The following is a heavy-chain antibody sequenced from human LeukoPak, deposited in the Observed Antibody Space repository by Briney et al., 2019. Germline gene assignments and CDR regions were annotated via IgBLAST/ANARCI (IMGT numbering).Heavy chain of an antibody. D-gene: IGHD5-18*01. CDR3: ARFPNTAMVMGLEYYYYGMDV. J-gene: IGHJ6*02. Sequence: SVKVSCKTSGYTLTSYYLHWVRQAPGQGLEWMGIINPSGGSTSYAQKFQGRVTMTRDTSTSTVYMELSSLRSEDTAVYYCARFPNTAMVMGLEYYYYGMDVWGQGTTVTVSS. V-gene: IGHV1-46*01. CDR1: GYTLTSYY. CDR2: INPSGGST.